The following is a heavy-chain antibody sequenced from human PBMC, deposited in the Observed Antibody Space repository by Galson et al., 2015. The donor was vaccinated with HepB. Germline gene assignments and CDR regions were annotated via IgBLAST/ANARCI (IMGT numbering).Heavy chain of an antibody. D-gene: IGHD6-6*01. J-gene: IGHJ4*02. CDR2: ISAYNGNT. CDR1: GYTFTSYG. Sequence: SVKVSCKASGYTFTSYGISWVRQAPGQGLEWMGWISAYNGNTNYAQKLQGKVTMTTDTSTSTAYMELRSLRSDDTAVYYCARAETYSSSLHVGGDYWGQGTLVTVSS. V-gene: IGHV1-18*01. CDR3: ARAETYSSSLHVGGDY.